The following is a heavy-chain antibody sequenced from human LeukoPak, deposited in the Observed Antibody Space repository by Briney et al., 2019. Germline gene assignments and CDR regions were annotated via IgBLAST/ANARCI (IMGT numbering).Heavy chain of an antibody. CDR2: ISSRGGTI. V-gene: IGHV3-48*03. CDR1: GLTFSSSE. Sequence: PGGSLRLSCAASGLTFSSSEMNWVRQAPGKGLEWISYISSRGGTIYHADSVKGRFTVSRDNAKNSLYLQMNSLRAEDTAVYYCATQGRSAISGIWGQGTMVTASS. CDR3: ATQGRSAISGI. J-gene: IGHJ3*02. D-gene: IGHD3-3*01.